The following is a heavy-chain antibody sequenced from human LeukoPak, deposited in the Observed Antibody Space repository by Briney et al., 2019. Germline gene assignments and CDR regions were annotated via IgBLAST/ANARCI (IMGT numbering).Heavy chain of an antibody. D-gene: IGHD1-26*01. V-gene: IGHV3-11*01. CDR3: ANTTLGSYYYFDY. CDR1: GFTFSDYY. CDR2: ISSSGNTI. J-gene: IGHJ4*02. Sequence: KPGGSLRLSCAASGFTFSDYYMSWIRQAPGKGLEWVSYISSSGNTIYYADSVKGRFTISRDNAKNSLYQQMNSLRAEDTAVYYCANTTLGSYYYFDYWGQGTLVTVSS.